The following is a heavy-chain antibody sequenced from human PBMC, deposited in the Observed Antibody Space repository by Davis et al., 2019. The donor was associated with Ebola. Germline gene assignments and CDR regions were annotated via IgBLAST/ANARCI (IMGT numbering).Heavy chain of an antibody. D-gene: IGHD3-16*01. J-gene: IGHJ6*02. CDR2: ISSDSDYI. CDR1: KFTFSTYS. V-gene: IGHV3-21*01. Sequence: GESLKISCVGSKFTFSTYSMSWVRQAPGKGLEWVSSISSDSDYIYYADSAKGRFTISRDNAKNSLYLQLNSLRAEDTAVYYCARDRPLDFFFGDYYGMDVWGQGTTVTVSS. CDR3: ARDRPLDFFFGDYYGMDV.